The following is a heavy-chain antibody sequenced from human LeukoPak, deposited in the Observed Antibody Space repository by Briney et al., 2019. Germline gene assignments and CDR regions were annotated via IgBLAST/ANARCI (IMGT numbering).Heavy chain of an antibody. CDR2: MNPDSGST. Sequence: ASVKVSCKAARYTFTSYDINWVRQAPGQGLEWMGWMNPDSGSTGYAQKFQGRVSMTRNTSISTAYMELGGLTSDDTAVYFCARGSHRGYCTTSNCYTVDYWGQGTLVSVSS. CDR3: ARGSHRGYCTTSNCYTVDY. J-gene: IGHJ4*01. V-gene: IGHV1-8*01. CDR1: RYTFTSYD. D-gene: IGHD2-2*02.